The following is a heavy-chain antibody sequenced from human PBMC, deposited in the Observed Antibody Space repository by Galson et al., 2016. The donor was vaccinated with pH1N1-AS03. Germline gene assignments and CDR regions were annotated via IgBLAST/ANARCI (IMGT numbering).Heavy chain of an antibody. J-gene: IGHJ5*02. D-gene: IGHD4-23*01. CDR3: ARWSRGGNFASLDP. Sequence: SLRLSCAASGFTFDDYALHWVRQAPGKGLEWVSGINWNSGSIGYADSVKGRFTISRDNAKNSLYLQMNSLRAEDTAVYYCARWSRGGNFASLDPWGQGTLVTVSS. CDR2: INWNSGSI. V-gene: IGHV3-9*01. CDR1: GFTFDDYA.